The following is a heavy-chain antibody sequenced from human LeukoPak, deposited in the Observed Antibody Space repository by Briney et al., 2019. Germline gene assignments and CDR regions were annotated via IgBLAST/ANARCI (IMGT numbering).Heavy chain of an antibody. V-gene: IGHV1-2*02. CDR2: IHPNSGGT. CDR3: GRKSAARKTSEFDY. D-gene: IGHD6-6*01. J-gene: IGHJ4*02. CDR1: GYTFTDYY. Sequence: ASVTLSCKASGYTFTDYYLNWVRQAPGQGLEWMGWIHPNSGGTNYAQKFQGRVTMTRDTSISTAYMELSRLTFADTAVYYCGRKSAARKTSEFDYWGQGTLVTVSS.